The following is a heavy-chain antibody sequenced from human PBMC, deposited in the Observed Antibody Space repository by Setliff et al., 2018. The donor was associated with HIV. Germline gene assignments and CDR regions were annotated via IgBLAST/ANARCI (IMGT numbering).Heavy chain of an antibody. Sequence: PSETLSLTCTVSSASISSHYSSHYWTWIRQPPGKGLEWIGTIYHSGTTNYNPSLKSRPLISIDTSKTQFSLNLRSVTAADTAVYYCVRELLGSGGTVPEVNFFDSWGQGTLVTVSS. J-gene: IGHJ5*01. CDR1: SASISSHYSSHY. CDR2: IYHSGTT. CDR3: VRELLGSGGTVPEVNFFDS. V-gene: IGHV4-39*07. D-gene: IGHD1-26*01.